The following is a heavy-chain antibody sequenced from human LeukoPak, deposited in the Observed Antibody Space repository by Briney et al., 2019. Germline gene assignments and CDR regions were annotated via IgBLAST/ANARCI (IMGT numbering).Heavy chain of an antibody. V-gene: IGHV3-23*01. CDR1: GFMFSSYA. Sequence: GGSLRLSCAASGFMFSSYAMSWVRQAPGKGLEWVSGISGSDGSTYYADSVKGRFTISRDNSKNTLYLQMNSLRAEDTAVYYCAKDRPNYDFWSALGWFDPWGQGTLVTVSS. D-gene: IGHD3-3*01. CDR3: AKDRPNYDFWSALGWFDP. J-gene: IGHJ5*02. CDR2: ISGSDGST.